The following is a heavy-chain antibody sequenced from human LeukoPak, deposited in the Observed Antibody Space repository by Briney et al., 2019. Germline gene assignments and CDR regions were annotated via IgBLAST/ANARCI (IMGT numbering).Heavy chain of an antibody. V-gene: IGHV3-7*01. CDR3: AKDRQFLEWFFDY. D-gene: IGHD3-3*01. CDR2: IKPDGSAG. J-gene: IGHJ4*02. Sequence: GGSLRLSCATSGFTFSSNWMSWVRHVPGRGLDWVANIKPDGSAGYYAASVKGRFTVSRDNAKNSLYLQMNSLRVEDTAVYYCAKDRQFLEWFFDYWGQGTLVTVSS. CDR1: GFTFSSNW.